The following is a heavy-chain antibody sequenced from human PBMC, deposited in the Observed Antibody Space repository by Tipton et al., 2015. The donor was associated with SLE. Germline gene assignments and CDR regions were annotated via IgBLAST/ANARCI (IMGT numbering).Heavy chain of an antibody. D-gene: IGHD6-13*01. CDR3: ARRGAGYSCSWTDAFDI. J-gene: IGHJ3*02. Sequence: TLSLTCAVYGGSFSGYYWSWIRQPPGKGLEWIGEINHSGSTNYNPSLKSRVTISVDTSKNQFSLKLSSVTAADTAVYYCARRGAGYSCSWTDAFDIWGQGTMVTVSS. V-gene: IGHV4-34*01. CDR2: INHSGST. CDR1: GGSFSGYY.